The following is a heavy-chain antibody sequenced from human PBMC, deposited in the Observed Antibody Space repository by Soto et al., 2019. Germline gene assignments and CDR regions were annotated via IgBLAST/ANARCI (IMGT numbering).Heavy chain of an antibody. V-gene: IGHV4-34*01. Sequence: SETLSLTCAVYGGSFSAYYWSWIRQPPGKGLEWIGEITPTGSTNYNLSLKSRVTISLDTSQNQFSLMLSSATAADTAVYYCARGWETWLVDAFDIWGQGSMVTVSS. J-gene: IGHJ3*02. D-gene: IGHD6-19*01. CDR3: ARGWETWLVDAFDI. CDR2: ITPTGST. CDR1: GGSFSAYY.